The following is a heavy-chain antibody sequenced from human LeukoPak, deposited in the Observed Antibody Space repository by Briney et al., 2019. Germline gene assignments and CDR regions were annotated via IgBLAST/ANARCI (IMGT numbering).Heavy chain of an antibody. Sequence: PSETLSLTCTVSGYSISSGYYWGWIRQPPGKGLEWIGSIYHSGSTYYNPSLKSRVTISVDTSKNQFSLKLSSVTAADTAVYYCARDPTTVTKGFDIWGPGTMVTVSS. D-gene: IGHD4-17*01. CDR2: IYHSGST. CDR1: GYSISSGYY. V-gene: IGHV4-38-2*02. J-gene: IGHJ3*02. CDR3: ARDPTTVTKGFDI.